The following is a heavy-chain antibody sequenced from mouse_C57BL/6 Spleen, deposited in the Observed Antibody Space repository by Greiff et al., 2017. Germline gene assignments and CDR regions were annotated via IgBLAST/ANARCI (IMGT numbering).Heavy chain of an antibody. CDR1: GFSLTSYG. CDR3: ARNVRHYFDY. J-gene: IGHJ2*01. V-gene: IGHV2-2*01. CDR2: IWSGGST. Sequence: QVQLQQSGPGLVQPSQSLSITCTVSGFSLTSYGVHWVRQSPGKGLEWLGVIWSGGSTDYNAAFISRLSISKDNSKSQVFFKMNSRQADDTAIYYCARNVRHYFDYWGQGTTLTVSS.